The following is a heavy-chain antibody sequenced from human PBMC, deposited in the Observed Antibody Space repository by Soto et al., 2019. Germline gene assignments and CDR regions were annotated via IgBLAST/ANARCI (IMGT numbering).Heavy chain of an antibody. CDR2: ISGYNGNT. CDR1: GYTFSNYG. CDR3: ARDRDTSGWYRSNY. D-gene: IGHD6-19*01. Sequence: QVQRVQSGGEVKQPGASVKVSCKTSGYTFSNYGISWVRQAPGQGLEWVGWISGYNGNTKHAQNVQGRVTLTTDTSTSTAYMELMSLTSDDTAVYYCARDRDTSGWYRSNYWGQGTLVSVSS. J-gene: IGHJ4*02. V-gene: IGHV1-18*01.